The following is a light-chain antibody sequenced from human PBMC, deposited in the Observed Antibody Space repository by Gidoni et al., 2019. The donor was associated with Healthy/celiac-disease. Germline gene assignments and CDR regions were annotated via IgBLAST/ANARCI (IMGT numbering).Light chain of an antibody. J-gene: IGKJ3*01. Sequence: DIQMTQSPSSLSASVGDRVTITCQASQDISNYLNWYQQKPGKAPKLLIYEASNLETGVPSRFSGSGSGTDFTFTISSLQPEDIATYYCQQYDNLPRLTFGPGTKVDIK. CDR3: QQYDNLPRLT. CDR2: EAS. V-gene: IGKV1-33*01. CDR1: QDISNY.